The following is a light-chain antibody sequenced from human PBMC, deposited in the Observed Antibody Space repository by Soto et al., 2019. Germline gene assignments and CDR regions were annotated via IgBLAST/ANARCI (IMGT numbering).Light chain of an antibody. Sequence: EIVLTQSPGTLSLSPGERATLSRRASQSVSSSYLAWYQQKPGQAPRLLIYGASTRATGIPDRFSGSGSGTDFTLTISRLEPEDFAVYYCQLYGSSPFYTFGQGTKVDIK. J-gene: IGKJ2*01. V-gene: IGKV3-20*01. CDR2: GAS. CDR1: QSVSSSY. CDR3: QLYGSSPFYT.